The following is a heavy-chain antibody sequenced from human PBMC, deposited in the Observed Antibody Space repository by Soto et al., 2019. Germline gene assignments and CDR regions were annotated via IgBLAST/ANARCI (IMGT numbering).Heavy chain of an antibody. V-gene: IGHV3-23*01. J-gene: IGHJ4*02. D-gene: IGHD2-8*02. CDR3: AKYRDGTNTDFDY. CDR2: ISGSGGST. CDR1: GFTFSTYA. Sequence: EVQLLESGGGLIQPGGSLRLSCAASGFTFSTYAMSWVRQAPGKGLEWVSAISGSGGSTYYADSVKGRFTISRDNSKNTLYLQMNSLRGEDTAVYYCAKYRDGTNTDFDYWGQGTLVTVSS.